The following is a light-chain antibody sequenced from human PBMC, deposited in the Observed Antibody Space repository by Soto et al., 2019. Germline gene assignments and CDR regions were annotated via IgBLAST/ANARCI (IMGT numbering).Light chain of an antibody. J-gene: IGKJ5*01. CDR3: QQYNNWPPIT. Sequence: EIVMTQSPATLSVSPGERVTLSCRASQSVSNKLGWYQHKPGQAPRLLIYDTSTRAAGTPARFSGSGSGTEFTLTISSLQSEDFAVYYCQQYNNWPPITFGQGTRLEIK. CDR2: DTS. CDR1: QSVSNK. V-gene: IGKV3-15*01.